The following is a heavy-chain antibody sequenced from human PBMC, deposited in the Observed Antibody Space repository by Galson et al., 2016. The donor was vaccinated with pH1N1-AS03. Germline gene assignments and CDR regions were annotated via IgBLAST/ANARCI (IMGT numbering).Heavy chain of an antibody. J-gene: IGHJ6*02. D-gene: IGHD2-2*01. V-gene: IGHV4-4*02. CDR2: VSHAGRT. CDR1: GDSISTSNW. CDR3: ASDVLPSSLGLAV. Sequence: ETLSLTCAVSGDSISTSNWWSWVRQPPGKGLEWIGEVSHAGRTNYSPALKSRVTISLDKSKNQFSLQLTSVTAADTAVYYCASDVLPSSLGLAVWGQGTTVTVSS.